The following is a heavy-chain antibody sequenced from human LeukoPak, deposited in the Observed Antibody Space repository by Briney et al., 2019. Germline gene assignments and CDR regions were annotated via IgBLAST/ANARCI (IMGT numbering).Heavy chain of an antibody. CDR2: IYTSGST. D-gene: IGHD3-22*01. CDR1: GGSISGGSYY. V-gene: IGHV4-61*02. Sequence: SQTLSLTCTVSGGSISGGSYYWSWIRQPAGKGLEWIGRIYTSGSTNYNPSLKSRVTISVDTSKNQFSLKLSSVTAADTAVYYCASGYYYRGDYWGQGTLVTVSS. CDR3: ASGYYYRGDY. J-gene: IGHJ4*02.